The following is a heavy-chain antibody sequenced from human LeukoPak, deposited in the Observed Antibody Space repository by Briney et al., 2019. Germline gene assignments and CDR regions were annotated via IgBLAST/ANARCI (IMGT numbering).Heavy chain of an antibody. J-gene: IGHJ4*02. CDR2: ISGSGGST. V-gene: IGHV3-23*01. Sequence: HPGGSLRLSCAASGFTFSSYSMNWVRQAPGKGLEWVSAISGSGGSTYYADSVKGRFTISRDNSKNTLYLQMNSLRAEDTAVYYCAKDFSYYDSSGYWDYWGQGTLVTVSS. D-gene: IGHD3-22*01. CDR1: GFTFSSYS. CDR3: AKDFSYYDSSGYWDY.